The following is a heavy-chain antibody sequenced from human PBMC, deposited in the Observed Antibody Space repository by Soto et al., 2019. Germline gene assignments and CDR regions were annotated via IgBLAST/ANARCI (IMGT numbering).Heavy chain of an antibody. V-gene: IGHV6-1*01. D-gene: IGHD1-1*01. Sequence: SQTLSLPCAIPVDSVSSDSPSWKWIRQSPSRGLEWLGRTYYRAKWYNDYAVSVKSRITVTPDTSNNQFCLPLNSLTPKNTAVYYCAREDWNTKYYYYRMDVWGQGTTVTVSS. CDR3: AREDWNTKYYYYRMDV. CDR2: TYYRAKWYN. CDR1: VDSVSSDSPS. J-gene: IGHJ6*02.